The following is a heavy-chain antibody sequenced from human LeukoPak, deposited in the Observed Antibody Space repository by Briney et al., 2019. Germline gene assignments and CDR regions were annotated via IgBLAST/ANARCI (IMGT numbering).Heavy chain of an antibody. CDR2: IKQDGSEK. CDR3: ARSITIFGVILYYYYGMDV. V-gene: IGHV3-7*01. Sequence: GGSLRLSCAASGFTFSSYWMSWVRQAPGKGLEWVANIKQDGSEKYYVDSVKGRFTISGDNAKNSLYLQMNSLRAEDTAVYYCARSITIFGVILYYYYGMDVWGQGTTVTVSS. D-gene: IGHD3-3*01. CDR1: GFTFSSYW. J-gene: IGHJ6*02.